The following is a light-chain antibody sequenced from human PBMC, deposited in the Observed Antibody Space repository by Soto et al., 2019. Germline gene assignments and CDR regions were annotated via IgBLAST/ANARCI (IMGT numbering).Light chain of an antibody. J-gene: IGLJ1*01. V-gene: IGLV2-14*01. Sequence: QSALTQPASVSGSPGQSITISCTGTSNDVGYYIYASWFQQHPGKAPKLMIYEVSNRPSGISNRFSGSKSGNTASLTISGLQAEDEADYYCTSFTTSSTYVFGTGTKVTVL. CDR3: TSFTTSSTYV. CDR2: EVS. CDR1: SNDVGYYIY.